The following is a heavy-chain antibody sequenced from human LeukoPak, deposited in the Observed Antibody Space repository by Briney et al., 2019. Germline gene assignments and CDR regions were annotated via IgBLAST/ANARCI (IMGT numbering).Heavy chain of an antibody. Sequence: SETLSLTRTVSGGSISSYYWSWIRQPPGKGLEWIGYIYYSGSTNYNPSLKSRVTISVDTSKNQFSLKLSSVTAADTAVYYCARGQPYGSGSYPYWGQGTLVTVSS. D-gene: IGHD3-10*01. CDR1: GGSISSYY. J-gene: IGHJ4*02. CDR3: ARGQPYGSGSYPY. CDR2: IYYSGST. V-gene: IGHV4-59*01.